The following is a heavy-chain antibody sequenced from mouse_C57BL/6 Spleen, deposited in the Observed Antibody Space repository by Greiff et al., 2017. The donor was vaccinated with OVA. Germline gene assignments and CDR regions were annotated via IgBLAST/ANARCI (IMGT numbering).Heavy chain of an antibody. J-gene: IGHJ2*01. V-gene: IGHV1-50*01. D-gene: IGHD1-1*01. CDR2: IDPSDSYT. CDR1: GYTFTSYW. Sequence: QVQLQQPGAELVKPGASVKLSCKASGYTFTSYWMQWVKQRPGQGLEWIGEIDPSDSYTNYNQKFKGKATLTVDKSSSTAYMQLSGLTSEDSAVYYCAGLRGYWGQGTTLTVSS. CDR3: AGLRGY.